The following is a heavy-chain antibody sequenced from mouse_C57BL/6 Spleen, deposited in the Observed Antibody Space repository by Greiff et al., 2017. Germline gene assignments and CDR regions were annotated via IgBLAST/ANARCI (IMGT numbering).Heavy chain of an antibody. CDR2: INPNNGGT. CDR3: ARGSGYGWYIDV. D-gene: IGHD1-1*01. V-gene: IGHV1-22*01. J-gene: IGHJ1*03. CDR1: GYTFTDYN. Sequence: EVQLQQSGPELVKPGASVKMSCKASGYTFTDYNMHWVKQSHGKSLEWIGSINPNNGGTSYNQKFKGKATLTVNKSSSTAYMELRSLTSEDSAVYYCARGSGYGWYIDVWGTGTTVTVSS.